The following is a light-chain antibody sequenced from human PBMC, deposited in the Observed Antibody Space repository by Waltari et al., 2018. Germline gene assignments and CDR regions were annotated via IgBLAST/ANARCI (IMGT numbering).Light chain of an antibody. Sequence: QSALTQPASVSGSPGQSINISCTGTIRDVGGYKYVSWYQQHPGDVPRLLIYDVVKRPSGVSSRFSGSKSDNTARLTISGLQAADEAHYSCSSFTSSSSFVFGSGTKVTV. J-gene: IGLJ1*01. CDR2: DVV. V-gene: IGLV2-14*03. CDR1: IRDVGGYKY. CDR3: SSFTSSSSFV.